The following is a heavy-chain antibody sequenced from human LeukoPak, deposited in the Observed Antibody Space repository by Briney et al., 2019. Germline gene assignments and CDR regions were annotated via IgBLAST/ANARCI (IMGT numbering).Heavy chain of an antibody. CDR2: IKQDGSEK. CDR1: GFTFSSYW. CDR3: ARASRVRVRPVGVSSSWYWVGTPYYYYMDV. V-gene: IGHV3-7*01. Sequence: GGSLRLSCAASGFTFSSYWMSWVRQAPGKGLEWVANIKQDGSEKYYVDSVKGRFTISRDNAKNSLYLQMNSLRAEDTAVYYCARASRVRVRPVGVSSSWYWVGTPYYYYMDVWGKGTTVTISS. J-gene: IGHJ6*03. D-gene: IGHD6-13*01.